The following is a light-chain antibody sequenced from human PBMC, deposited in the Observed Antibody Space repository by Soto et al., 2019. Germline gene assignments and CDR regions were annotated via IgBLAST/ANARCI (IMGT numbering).Light chain of an antibody. Sequence: AIQMTLSPSSLSSHMRDRVTSTRRASQGIRNNLGWHQQKPGKAPKLLIYAASSLHSGVPSRFSGSGSGTDFTLTISSLQPEDFATYYCLQDYDYPWTFGQGTKVDI. CDR1: QGIRNN. V-gene: IGKV1-6*01. CDR3: LQDYDYPWT. CDR2: AAS. J-gene: IGKJ1*01.